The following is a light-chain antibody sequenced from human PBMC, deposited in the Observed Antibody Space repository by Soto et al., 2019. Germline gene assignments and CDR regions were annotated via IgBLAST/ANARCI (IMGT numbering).Light chain of an antibody. J-gene: IGLJ1*01. CDR2: VVN. Sequence: QSALTQPASVSGSPGQSITISCTGTSSDVGGYDYVSWYQQLPGKAPKLLIYVVNNRPSGVSHRFSGSKSGNTASLTISGVQAEDEADYYCSSYTGSSTFVFGTGTKLTVL. CDR1: SSDVGGYDY. CDR3: SSYTGSSTFV. V-gene: IGLV2-14*01.